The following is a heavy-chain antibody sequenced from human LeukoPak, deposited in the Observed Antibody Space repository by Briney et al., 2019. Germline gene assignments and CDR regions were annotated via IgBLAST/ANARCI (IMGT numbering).Heavy chain of an antibody. D-gene: IGHD2-21*01. Sequence: SQTLSLTCTVSGGSISSGDYYWSWIRQPPGKGLEWIGYIYYSGSTYYNPSLKSRVTISVDTSKNQFSLKLSSVTAADTAVYYCARGIPPIYYFDYWGQGTLVTVSS. V-gene: IGHV4-30-4*01. CDR1: GGSISSGDYY. CDR2: IYYSGST. J-gene: IGHJ4*02. CDR3: ARGIPPIYYFDY.